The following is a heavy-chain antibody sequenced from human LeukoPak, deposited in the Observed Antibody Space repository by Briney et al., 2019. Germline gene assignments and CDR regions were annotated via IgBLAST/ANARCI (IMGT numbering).Heavy chain of an antibody. CDR2: IKEDGSET. CDR3: ARDPYVSNFDY. V-gene: IGHV3-7*03. CDR1: GFTFSNYW. J-gene: IGHJ4*02. Sequence: GGSLRLSCAASGFTFSNYWMSWVRQAPGKGPEWMGNIKEDGSETYYVDSVKGRFTISRDNAQNSLYLHMHSLRVEDTAVYYCARDPYVSNFDYWGQGTLVAVSS. D-gene: IGHD3-10*02.